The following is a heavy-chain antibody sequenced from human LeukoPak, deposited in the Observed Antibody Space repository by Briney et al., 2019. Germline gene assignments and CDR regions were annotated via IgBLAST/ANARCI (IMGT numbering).Heavy chain of an antibody. D-gene: IGHD1-26*01. J-gene: IGHJ5*02. CDR3: ARTSGSTTFDP. V-gene: IGHV4-59*08. CDR2: IYYSGST. CDR1: GGSISSYY. Sequence: SETLSLTCTVSGGSISSYYWSWIRQPPGKGLEWMGDIYYSGSTNYNPSLKSRVTISVDTSKNQFSLKLSSVTAADTAVYYCARTSGSTTFDPWGQGTLVTVSS.